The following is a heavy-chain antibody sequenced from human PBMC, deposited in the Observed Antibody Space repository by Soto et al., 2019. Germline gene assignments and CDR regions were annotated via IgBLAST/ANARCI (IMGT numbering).Heavy chain of an antibody. CDR2: IKSKRDGGAR. V-gene: IGHV3-15*01. CDR3: VEGWNDF. J-gene: IGHJ4*02. D-gene: IGHD1-1*01. Sequence: EVQVVESGGDLVKPGGSLRLSCVTSGFMFSSAWMNWVRQAPGKGLEWVGRIKSKRDGGARDYAEPVKGRFSIFRDDSKNTVFLQMNSLRAEDTAVYYCVEGWNDFWGQGTLVTVSS. CDR1: GFMFSSAW.